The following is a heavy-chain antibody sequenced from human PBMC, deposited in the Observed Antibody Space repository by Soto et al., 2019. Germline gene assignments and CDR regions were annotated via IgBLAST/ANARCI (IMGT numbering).Heavy chain of an antibody. CDR3: ARDLDYDIFIGYRGPPNFDN. Sequence: ASVKVSCKPSGYTFNNFCISWVLQAPGQGFEWMGWISDYSGDTKIAEKFQDRATLTTDTATSTAYMELRSLTSHDTAVYYCARDLDYDIFIGYRGPPNFDNWGQGTRVTVSS. CDR1: GYTFNNFC. CDR2: ISDYSGDT. J-gene: IGHJ4*02. D-gene: IGHD3-9*01. V-gene: IGHV1-18*01.